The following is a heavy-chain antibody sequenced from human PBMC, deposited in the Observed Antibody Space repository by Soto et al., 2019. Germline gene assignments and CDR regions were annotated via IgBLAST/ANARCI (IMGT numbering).Heavy chain of an antibody. CDR2: ISYSVTT. Sequence: SETLYLTCAVSGGSISSYYWTWIRQPPGKGLEWIGHISYSVTTNYNPSLQSRVTMSLYTSKNHFSLRLSSVTAADKAVYYCARDLVGSAKATKRYNWFDHWGDGTLVTVS. CDR1: GGSISSYY. V-gene: IGHV4-59*01. D-gene: IGHD1-26*01. J-gene: IGHJ5*02. CDR3: ARDLVGSAKATKRYNWFDH.